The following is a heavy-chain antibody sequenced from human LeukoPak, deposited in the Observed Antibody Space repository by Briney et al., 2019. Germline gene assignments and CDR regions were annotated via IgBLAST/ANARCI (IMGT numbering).Heavy chain of an antibody. CDR2: ISSGSSFI. D-gene: IGHD6-19*01. CDR1: TFTFSSYS. V-gene: IGHV3-21*04. J-gene: IGHJ4*02. CDR3: AKRSAESSGYFDY. Sequence: GGSLRLSCAASTFTFSSYSMNWVRQAPGKGLEWVSSISSGSSFIYYADSVKGRFTISRDNAKNSLYLQMNSLRAEDTGVYYCAKRSAESSGYFDYWGQGTLVTVSS.